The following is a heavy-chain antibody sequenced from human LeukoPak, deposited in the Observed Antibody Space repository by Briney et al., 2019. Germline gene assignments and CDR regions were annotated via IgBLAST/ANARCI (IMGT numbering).Heavy chain of an antibody. Sequence: PGGSLRLSCAASGFTFSSYGMHWVRQAPGKGLEWVAFIRYDGSNKYYADSVKGRITVSRDNAKSSLYLQMNSLRAEDTAVYYCARASSGSRDYWGQGTRVTVSS. CDR2: IRYDGSNK. V-gene: IGHV3-30*02. D-gene: IGHD3-22*01. CDR3: ARASSGSRDY. CDR1: GFTFSSYG. J-gene: IGHJ4*02.